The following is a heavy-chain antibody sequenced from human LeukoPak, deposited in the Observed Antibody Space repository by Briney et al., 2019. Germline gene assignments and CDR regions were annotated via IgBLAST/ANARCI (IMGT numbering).Heavy chain of an antibody. Sequence: PGGSLRLSCAASGFTFSDYYMSWIRQAPGKGLEWVSYISSSGSTIYYADSVKGRFTISRDNAKNSLYLQMNSLRAEDTAVYYCASTAVVTPGWLAFDIWGQGTMVTVSS. D-gene: IGHD4-23*01. CDR2: ISSSGSTI. CDR3: ASTAVVTPGWLAFDI. J-gene: IGHJ3*02. V-gene: IGHV3-11*04. CDR1: GFTFSDYY.